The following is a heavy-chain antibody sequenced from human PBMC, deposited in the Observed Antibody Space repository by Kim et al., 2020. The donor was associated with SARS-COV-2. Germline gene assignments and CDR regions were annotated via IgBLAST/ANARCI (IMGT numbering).Heavy chain of an antibody. CDR3: ASIITIGGQRSSDH. V-gene: IGHV1-8*01. D-gene: IGHD3-10*01. CDR1: GYTFTSYD. Sequence: ASVKVSCKASGYTFTSYDIIRVRQATGQGLEWMGWMNPNSGNTGYAQRFQGRVTMTRDTSISTAYMELSSLRSEDTAEYYCASIITIGGQRSSDHCGQGTLVAVS. CDR2: MNPNSGNT. J-gene: IGHJ4*02.